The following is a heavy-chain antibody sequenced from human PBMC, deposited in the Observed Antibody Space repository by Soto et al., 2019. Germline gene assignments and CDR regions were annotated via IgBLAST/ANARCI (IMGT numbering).Heavy chain of an antibody. Sequence: PSETLSLTCAVYGGSFSGYYWSWIRQPPGKGLEWIGEINHSGSTNYNPSLKSRVTISVDTSKNQFSLKLSSVTAADTAVYYCATRDDYGDYYYGMDVWGQGTTVTVSS. D-gene: IGHD4-17*01. CDR2: INHSGST. CDR3: ATRDDYGDYYYGMDV. CDR1: GGSFSGYY. V-gene: IGHV4-34*01. J-gene: IGHJ6*02.